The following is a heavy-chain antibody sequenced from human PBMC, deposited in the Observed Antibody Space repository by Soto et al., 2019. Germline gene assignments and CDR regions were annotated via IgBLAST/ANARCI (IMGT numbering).Heavy chain of an antibody. CDR1: GYTFTSYG. D-gene: IGHD2-8*01. CDR2: ISAYNGNT. V-gene: IGHV1-18*01. J-gene: IGHJ5*02. Sequence: SVKVSCKASGYTFTSYGISWVRQAPGQGLEWMGWISAYNGNTNYAQKLQGRVTMTTDTSTSTAYMELRSLRSDDTAVYYCARAPRRTNGVSFAFSTHMFDPWGQGTLVTVSS. CDR3: ARAPRRTNGVSFAFSTHMFDP.